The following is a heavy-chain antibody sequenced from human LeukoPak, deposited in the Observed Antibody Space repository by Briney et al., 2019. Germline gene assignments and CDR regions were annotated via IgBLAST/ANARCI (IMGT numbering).Heavy chain of an antibody. V-gene: IGHV3-48*01. Sequence: GGSLRLSCAASGFTFSRYSMNWVRQAPGKGLEWVSYISSSIGTIYYTNSVKGRFTISRDNAKNSLYLQMNSLRAEDTAVYYCAELGITMIGGVWGKGTTVTISS. CDR3: AELGITMIGGV. J-gene: IGHJ6*04. CDR1: GFTFSRYS. D-gene: IGHD3-10*02. CDR2: ISSSIGTI.